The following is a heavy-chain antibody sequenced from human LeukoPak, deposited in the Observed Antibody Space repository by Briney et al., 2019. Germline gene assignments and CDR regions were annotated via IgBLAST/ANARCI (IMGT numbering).Heavy chain of an antibody. CDR3: ARDLVPPDYYYYAMDV. J-gene: IGHJ6*02. CDR2: IIPIFDIT. CDR1: GGTFSNYA. Sequence: ASVTVSCKASGGTFSNYAISWVRQAPGQGLEWMGRIIPIFDITNYAQKFQGRVTITADNSTSTAYMELSSLRSEDTAVYYCARDLVPPDYYYYAMDVWGQGTTVTVSS. D-gene: IGHD2-8*02. V-gene: IGHV1-69*04.